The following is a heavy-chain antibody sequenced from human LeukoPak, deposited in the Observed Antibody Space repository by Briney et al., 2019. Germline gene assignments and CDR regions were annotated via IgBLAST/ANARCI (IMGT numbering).Heavy chain of an antibody. D-gene: IGHD6-19*01. Sequence: GGSLRLSCAASGFTFSSYSMNWVRQAPGKGLEWVSYISSSSSTIYYADSVKGRFTISRDNAKNSLYLQMNSLRAEDTAVYYCASQGSSGSPSYWGQGTLVTVSS. V-gene: IGHV3-48*01. CDR2: ISSSSSTI. CDR3: ASQGSSGSPSY. J-gene: IGHJ4*02. CDR1: GFTFSSYS.